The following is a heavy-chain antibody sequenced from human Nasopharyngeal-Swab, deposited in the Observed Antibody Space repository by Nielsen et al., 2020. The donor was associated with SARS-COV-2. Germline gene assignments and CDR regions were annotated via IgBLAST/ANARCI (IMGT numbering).Heavy chain of an antibody. D-gene: IGHD3-3*01. Sequence: GGSLRLSCAASGFTFSSYSMNWVRQAPGKGLEWVSYISSSSSTIYYADSVKGRFTISRDNAKNSLYLQMNSLRAEDTAVYYCASGYWGIFGVVTPAEYFQHWGQGTLVTVSS. CDR3: ASGYWGIFGVVTPAEYFQH. J-gene: IGHJ1*01. V-gene: IGHV3-48*04. CDR2: ISSSSSTI. CDR1: GFTFSSYS.